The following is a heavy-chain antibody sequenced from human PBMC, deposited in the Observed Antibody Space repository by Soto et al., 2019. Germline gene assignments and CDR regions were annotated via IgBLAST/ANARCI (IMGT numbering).Heavy chain of an antibody. CDR1: GVSISSSSYY. CDR3: ARHGSY. CDR2: IYFSGST. J-gene: IGHJ4*02. Sequence: SETLSLTCTVSGVSISSSSYYWGWIRQTPGKGLEWIGTIYFSGSTYYNPSLKSRVTISVDRSKNQFSLNLTSVTAADTAVYYCARHGSYWGPGTLVTVS. V-gene: IGHV4-39*01.